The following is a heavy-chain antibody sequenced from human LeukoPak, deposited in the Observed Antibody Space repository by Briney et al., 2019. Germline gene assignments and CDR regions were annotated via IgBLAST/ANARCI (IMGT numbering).Heavy chain of an antibody. J-gene: IGHJ4*02. CDR3: ARDDYDILTGYYYYFDY. D-gene: IGHD3-9*01. Sequence: SETLSLTCAVYGGSFSGYYWSWIRQPPGKGLEWIGEINHSGSTNYNPSLKSRVTISVDTSKNQFSLKLSSVTAADTAVYYCARDDYDILTGYYYYFDYWGQGTLVTVSS. CDR2: INHSGST. V-gene: IGHV4-34*01. CDR1: GGSFSGYY.